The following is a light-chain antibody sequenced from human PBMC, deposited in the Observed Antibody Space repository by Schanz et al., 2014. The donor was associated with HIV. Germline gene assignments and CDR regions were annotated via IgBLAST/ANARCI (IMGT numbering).Light chain of an antibody. CDR3: SSYANTDTVL. V-gene: IGLV2-14*03. Sequence: QSALTQPASVSGSPGQSITLSCTGSSSDIGAYNYVPWYQQHPDRAPKLLIFDVTNRPSGISPRFSASKSGVTASLTISGIQSEDEADYYCSSYANTDTVLFGGGTKLTVL. J-gene: IGLJ2*01. CDR1: SSDIGAYNY. CDR2: DVT.